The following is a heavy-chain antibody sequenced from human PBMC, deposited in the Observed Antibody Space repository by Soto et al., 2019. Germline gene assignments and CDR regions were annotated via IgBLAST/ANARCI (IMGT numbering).Heavy chain of an antibody. CDR3: AKDPRVHYYDSGRSSY. CDR1: GFTFSNYA. Sequence: EVQLLESGGGLVQPGGSLRLSCAASGFTFSNYAMSWVRQAPGKGLEWVSAISGSGGSTYYADSVKGRFTISRDNSNKTLYLQMNSLRAEDTAVYFCAKDPRVHYYDSGRSSYWGQGTLVTVSS. V-gene: IGHV3-23*01. CDR2: ISGSGGST. J-gene: IGHJ4*02. D-gene: IGHD3-10*01.